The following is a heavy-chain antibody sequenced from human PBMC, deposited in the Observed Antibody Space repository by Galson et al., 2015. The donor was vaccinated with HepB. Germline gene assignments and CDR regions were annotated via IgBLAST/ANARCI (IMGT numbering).Heavy chain of an antibody. V-gene: IGHV3-11*05. Sequence: SLRLSCAASGFTFSDYYMSWIRQAPGKGLEWLSYISASTIYTNYADSVKGRFTVSRDNAKNSLNLQMNSLRAADTAVYYCARVHNPASTVDLIDYWGQGTLVTVSS. CDR2: ISASTIYT. CDR1: GFTFSDYY. J-gene: IGHJ4*02. D-gene: IGHD1-1*01. CDR3: ARVHNPASTVDLIDY.